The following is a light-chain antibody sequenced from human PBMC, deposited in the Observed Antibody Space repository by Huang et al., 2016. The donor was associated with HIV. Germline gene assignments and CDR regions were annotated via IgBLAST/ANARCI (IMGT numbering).Light chain of an antibody. CDR2: EVS. V-gene: IGKV2D-29*01. CDR1: QSLLHSDVKTY. Sequence: DIVMTQTPLSLSVTPGQPASISCKSSQSLLHSDVKTYLYWYLQKPGKPPQLLSYEVSNRFAGVPDRFSGSGSGTDFTVKISRVEAEDVGVYYCMHSTQHPYTFGQGTKLEIK. CDR3: MHSTQHPYT. J-gene: IGKJ2*01.